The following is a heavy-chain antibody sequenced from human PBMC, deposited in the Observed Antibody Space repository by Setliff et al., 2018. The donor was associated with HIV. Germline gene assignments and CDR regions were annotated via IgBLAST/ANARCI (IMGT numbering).Heavy chain of an antibody. Sequence: GGSLRLSCAASGFTFSSYSMNWVRQAPGKGLEWVSSISSSSSYIYYADSVKGRFTISRDNSRNTLYLHMNSLRPEDTAVYYCASDYYASGSYGHWGQGQWSPSPQ. CDR2: ISSSSSYI. V-gene: IGHV3-21*01. CDR3: ASDYYASGSYGH. J-gene: IGHJ1*01. CDR1: GFTFSSYS. D-gene: IGHD3-10*01.